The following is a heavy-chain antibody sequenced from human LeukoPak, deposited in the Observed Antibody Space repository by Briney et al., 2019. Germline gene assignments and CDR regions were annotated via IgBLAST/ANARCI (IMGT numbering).Heavy chain of an antibody. CDR1: GGSISSSSYY. Sequence: PSETLSLTCTVSGGSISSSSYYWGWIRQPPGKGLEWIGSIYYSGSTYYNPSLKSRVTISVDTSKNQFSLKLSSVTAADTAVYYCASSMVRGGRPDAFDIWGQGTMVTVSS. J-gene: IGHJ3*02. V-gene: IGHV4-39*01. CDR2: IYYSGST. CDR3: ASSMVRGGRPDAFDI. D-gene: IGHD3-10*01.